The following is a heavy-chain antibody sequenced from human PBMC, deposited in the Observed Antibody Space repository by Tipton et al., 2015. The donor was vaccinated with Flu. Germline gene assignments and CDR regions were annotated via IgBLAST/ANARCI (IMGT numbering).Heavy chain of an antibody. D-gene: IGHD6-19*01. CDR3: ARVEVAVAASHYLTY. V-gene: IGHV4-4*01. J-gene: IGHJ4*02. Sequence: TLSLTCTVSDYSISNNNWWSWVRQPTGKGLEWIGEVFHSGSTNYNPSLKSRVTISIDKSKSQFSLHLRSVTAADTAVYFCARVEVAVAASHYLTYWGQGTLVTVSS. CDR1: DYSISNNNW. CDR2: VFHSGST.